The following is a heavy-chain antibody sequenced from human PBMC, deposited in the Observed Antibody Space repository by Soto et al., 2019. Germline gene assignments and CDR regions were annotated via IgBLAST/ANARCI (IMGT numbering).Heavy chain of an antibody. J-gene: IGHJ3*02. CDR3: ARDGGVAVADAFDI. V-gene: IGHV4-38-2*02. CDR2: IYHSGST. Sequence: SETLSLTCTVSGYSISSGYYWGWIRPPPGKGLEWIGSIYHSGSTYYNPSLKSRVTISVDTSKNQFSLKLSSVTAADTAVYYCARDGGVAVADAFDIWGQGTMVTVSS. CDR1: GYSISSGYY. D-gene: IGHD3-16*01.